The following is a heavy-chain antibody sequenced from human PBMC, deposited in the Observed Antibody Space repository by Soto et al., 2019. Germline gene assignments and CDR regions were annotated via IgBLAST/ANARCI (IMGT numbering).Heavy chain of an antibody. CDR2: IKSKTDGGTT. J-gene: IGHJ4*02. CDR3: STAPISL. Sequence: PXGSLRLSCVVSGFTFSNVWMSWVRQAPGKGLEWVGRIKSKTDGGTTNYAAPVKGRFTISRDDSKNTLYLQMNSLKTEDTAVYFCSTAPISLWGQGTLVTVSS. CDR1: GFTFSNVW. V-gene: IGHV3-15*01.